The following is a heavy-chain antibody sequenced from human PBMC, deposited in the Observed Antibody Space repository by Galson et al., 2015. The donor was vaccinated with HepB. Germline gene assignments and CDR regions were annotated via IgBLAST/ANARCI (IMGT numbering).Heavy chain of an antibody. CDR1: GFTFSSYA. Sequence: SLRLSCAASGFTFSSYAMHWVRQAPGKGLEWVAVISYDGSNRYYADSVKGRFTISRDNSKNTLYLQMNSLRAEDTAVYYSARDHTYYDSSGYYPVGYFGYWGQGTLVTVSS. D-gene: IGHD3-22*01. CDR2: ISYDGSNR. V-gene: IGHV3-30*04. CDR3: ARDHTYYDSSGYYPVGYFGY. J-gene: IGHJ4*02.